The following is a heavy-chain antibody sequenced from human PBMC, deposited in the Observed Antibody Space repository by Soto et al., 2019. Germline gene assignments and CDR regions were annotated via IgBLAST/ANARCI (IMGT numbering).Heavy chain of an antibody. CDR1: GYTFTSYG. Sequence: QVQLVQSGAEVKKPGASVKVSCKASGYTFTSYGISWVRQAPGQGLEWMGWISAYNGNTNYAQKLQGRVTMTTDTXTXXAYMELRSLRSDDTAVYYCARDLYDFWSGLYGMDVWGQGTTVTVSS. CDR3: ARDLYDFWSGLYGMDV. D-gene: IGHD3-3*01. V-gene: IGHV1-18*01. CDR2: ISAYNGNT. J-gene: IGHJ6*02.